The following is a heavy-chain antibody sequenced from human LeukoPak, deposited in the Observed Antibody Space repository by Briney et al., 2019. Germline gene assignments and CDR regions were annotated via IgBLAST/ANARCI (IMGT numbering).Heavy chain of an antibody. J-gene: IGHJ4*02. CDR1: GFTFTFYS. V-gene: IGHV3-21*01. D-gene: IGHD4-17*01. CDR3: VRPSIDDYGDCGY. Sequence: GGSLRLSCAASGFTFTFYSMNWVRQAPGKGLEWISSISSLGRSYKYYADSVKGRFTISRDDAKNSLYLQMNSLRADDTAVYYCVRPSIDDYGDCGYWGQGTLVTVSS. CDR2: ISSLGRSYK.